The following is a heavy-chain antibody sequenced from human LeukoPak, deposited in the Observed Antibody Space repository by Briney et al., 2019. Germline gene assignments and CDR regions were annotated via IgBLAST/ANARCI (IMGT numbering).Heavy chain of an antibody. CDR3: ARVRAGIFDY. CDR2: IYYSGST. Sequence: SETLSLTCTVSGGSISSGSYYWSWIRQPAGKGLEWIGYIYYSGSTNYRPSLKSRVTISVDTSKNQFSLKLSSVTAADTAVYYCARVRAGIFDYWGQGTLVTVSS. J-gene: IGHJ4*02. V-gene: IGHV4-61*10. D-gene: IGHD1-1*01. CDR1: GGSISSGSYY.